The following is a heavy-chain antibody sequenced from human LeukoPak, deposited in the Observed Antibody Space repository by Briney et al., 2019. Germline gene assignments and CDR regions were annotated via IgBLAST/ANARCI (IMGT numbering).Heavy chain of an antibody. CDR2: INPNSGGT. V-gene: IGHV1-2*06. Sequence: ASVKVSCKASGYTFTGYYMHWVRQAPGQGLEWMGRINPNSGGTNYAQKFQGRVTMTRDTSISTAYMELSRLRSDDTAVYYCARLYDFRSGYQYNWFDPWGQGTLVTVSS. CDR1: GYTFTGYY. CDR3: ARLYDFRSGYQYNWFDP. J-gene: IGHJ5*02. D-gene: IGHD3-3*01.